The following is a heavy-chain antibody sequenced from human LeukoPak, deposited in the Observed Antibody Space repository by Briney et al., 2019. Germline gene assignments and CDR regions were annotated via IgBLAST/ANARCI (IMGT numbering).Heavy chain of an antibody. CDR3: ARALKRGYYYYYYGMDV. V-gene: IGHV3-48*03. Sequence: PGGSLRLSCAASGFTFSSYEMNWVHQAPGKGLEWVSYISSSGSTIYYADSVKGRFTISRDNAKNSLYLQMNSLRAEDTAVYYCARALKRGYYYYYYGMDVWGQGTTVTVSS. J-gene: IGHJ6*02. CDR1: GFTFSSYE. D-gene: IGHD5-18*01. CDR2: ISSSGSTI.